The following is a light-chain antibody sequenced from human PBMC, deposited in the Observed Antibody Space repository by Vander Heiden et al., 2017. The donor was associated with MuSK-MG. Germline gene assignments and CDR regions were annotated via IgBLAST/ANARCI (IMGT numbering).Light chain of an antibody. Sequence: DIVMTQSPLSLPVTPGEPASISCRSSQSLLNSNGYTYLDWYLQKPGQSPQLLIYLGSNRASGVPDRFSGSGSGTDFTLKISGVEAEDVGVYYCMQALQTPLTFGGGTKVEIK. V-gene: IGKV2-28*01. CDR1: QSLLNSNGYTY. J-gene: IGKJ4*01. CDR3: MQALQTPLT. CDR2: LGS.